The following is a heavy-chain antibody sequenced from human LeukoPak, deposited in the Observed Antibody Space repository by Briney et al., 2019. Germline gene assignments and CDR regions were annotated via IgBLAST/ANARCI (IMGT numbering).Heavy chain of an antibody. CDR2: IRSKAGSYAT. Sequence: GGSLRLXCAASGFTFSGSAMHWVRQASGKGLEWLGRIRSKAGSYATAYAESVKGRFTVSRDDSKNTAYLQMNSLKTEDTAVYYCTRSGSGWYYDYWGQGNLVTVSS. J-gene: IGHJ4*02. V-gene: IGHV3-73*01. CDR1: GFTFSGSA. D-gene: IGHD6-19*01. CDR3: TRSGSGWYYDY.